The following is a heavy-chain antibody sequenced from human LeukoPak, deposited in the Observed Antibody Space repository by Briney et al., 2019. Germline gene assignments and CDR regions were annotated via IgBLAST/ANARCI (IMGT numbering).Heavy chain of an antibody. CDR2: ISGSGGST. Sequence: PGGTLRLSCAASGFTFSSYGMSWVRQAPGKGLEWVSAISGSGGSTYYADSVKGRFTISRDNSKNTLYLQMNSLRAEDTAVYYFANPRREYSFLVVLVIWVQGIMVTVSS. J-gene: IGHJ3*02. D-gene: IGHD5-18*01. CDR3: ANPRREYSFLVVLVI. V-gene: IGHV3-23*01. CDR1: GFTFSSYG.